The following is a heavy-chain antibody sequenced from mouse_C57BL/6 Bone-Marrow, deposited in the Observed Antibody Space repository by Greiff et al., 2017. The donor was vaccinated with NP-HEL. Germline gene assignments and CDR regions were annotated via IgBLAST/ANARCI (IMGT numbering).Heavy chain of an antibody. CDR1: GFTFSSYA. V-gene: IGHV5-4*01. J-gene: IGHJ2*01. D-gene: IGHD2-4*01. CDR3: ARDDYDGEAGDY. CDR2: ISDGGSYT. Sequence: EVMLVESGGGLVKPGGSLKLSCAASGFTFSSYAMSWVRQTPEKRLEWVATISDGGSYTYYPDNVKGRFTISRDNAKNNLYLQMSHLKSEDTAMYYGARDDYDGEAGDYWGQGTTLTVSS.